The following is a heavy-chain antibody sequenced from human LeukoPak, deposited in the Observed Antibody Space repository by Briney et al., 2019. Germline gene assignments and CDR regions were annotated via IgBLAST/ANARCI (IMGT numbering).Heavy chain of an antibody. Sequence: GASVKVSCKASGYTFTSYYMHWVRQAPGQGLEWMGIINPSGGSTNYAQRLQGRVTMTRDTSTSTVYMELSSLRSEDTAVYYCARDPRTPGVGSGNYYREFDYWGQGTLVTVSS. D-gene: IGHD1-26*01. CDR3: ARDPRTPGVGSGNYYREFDY. CDR2: INPSGGST. J-gene: IGHJ4*02. CDR1: GYTFTSYY. V-gene: IGHV1-46*01.